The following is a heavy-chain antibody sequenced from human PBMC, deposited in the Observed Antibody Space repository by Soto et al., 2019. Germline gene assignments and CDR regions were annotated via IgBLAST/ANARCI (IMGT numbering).Heavy chain of an antibody. CDR1: GFTFSSSD. CDR2: IGNNGDT. J-gene: IGHJ4*02. D-gene: IGHD3-10*01. CDR3: ARGGELFRFDY. Sequence: EVQLVESGGGLVQPGGSLRLSCAASGFTFSSSDMHWVRHATGKGLEWVSAIGNNGDTYYPGSVKGRFTSSRENAKHSLYLQMNNLRAGDTAVYYCARGGELFRFDYWGQGALVTVSS. V-gene: IGHV3-13*01.